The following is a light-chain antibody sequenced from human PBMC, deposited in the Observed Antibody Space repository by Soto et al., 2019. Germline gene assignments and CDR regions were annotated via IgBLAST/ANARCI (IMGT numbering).Light chain of an antibody. CDR2: AAS. CDR3: QQYGSSPRLT. CDR1: QSVSSKF. J-gene: IGKJ4*01. Sequence: EVVLSQSPGTLSLSPGERAALSCRASQSVSSKFLAWYQQKPGQAPRLLIYAASNRATGIPDRFSGSGSGTDFTLTISRLEPEDFAVYYCQQYGSSPRLTFGGGTKVDI. V-gene: IGKV3-20*01.